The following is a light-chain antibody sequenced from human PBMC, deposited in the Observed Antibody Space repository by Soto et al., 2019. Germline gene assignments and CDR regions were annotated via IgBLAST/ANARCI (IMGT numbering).Light chain of an antibody. J-gene: IGKJ4*01. V-gene: IGKV3D-20*02. CDR3: QQLRNYPLT. CDR2: GAS. CDR1: HTESNNS. Sequence: IVLTHTPATLSLSPGDSTTLACRASHTESNNSLSWYQQKPGQXPRXLIYGASSRATGIPDRVSAVWYGTVGNLNVCRLQHEDFSVDEGQQLRNYPLTFGGGTKVEN.